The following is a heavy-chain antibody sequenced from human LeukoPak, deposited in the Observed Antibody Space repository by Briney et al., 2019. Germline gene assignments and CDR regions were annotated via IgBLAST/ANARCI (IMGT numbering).Heavy chain of an antibody. J-gene: IGHJ4*02. D-gene: IGHD3-16*01. CDR2: FHNSGTS. Sequence: SETLSLTCTVSDDSISDYYRGWIRQPPGKGLEWIGYFHNSGTSTYNPSLKRRVTISADTSKNQFSLKLNSLTTADTAVYYCTRGAAWLIDYWGQGILVTVPS. CDR3: TRGAAWLIDY. V-gene: IGHV4-59*01. CDR1: DDSISDYY.